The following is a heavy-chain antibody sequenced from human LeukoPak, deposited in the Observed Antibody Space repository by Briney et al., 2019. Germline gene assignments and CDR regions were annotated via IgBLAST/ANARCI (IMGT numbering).Heavy chain of an antibody. CDR2: ISSGNSYT. D-gene: IGHD5-12*01. Sequence: GGSLRLSCATSDFTLSSFTMNWVRRAPGKGLEWVSSISSGNSYTSYADSVKGRFTISRDNARNSLSLQMNSLRVEDTAVYYCARGYGTYPLDSWGQGALVTVSS. V-gene: IGHV3-21*06. J-gene: IGHJ4*02. CDR3: ARGYGTYPLDS. CDR1: DFTLSSFT.